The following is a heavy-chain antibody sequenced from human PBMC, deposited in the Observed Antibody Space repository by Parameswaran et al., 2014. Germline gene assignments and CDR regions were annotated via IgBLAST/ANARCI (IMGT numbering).Heavy chain of an antibody. V-gene: IGHV1-69*01. CDR3: ARDRVFSDIVVVPAAAVYYYYYMDV. D-gene: IGHD2-2*01. Sequence: RLVRQAPGQGLEWMGGIIPIFGTANYAQKFQGRVTITADESTSTAYMELSSLRSEDTAVYYCARDRVFSDIVVVPAAAVYYYYYMDVWGKGATVTVSS. CDR2: IIPIFGTA. J-gene: IGHJ6*03.